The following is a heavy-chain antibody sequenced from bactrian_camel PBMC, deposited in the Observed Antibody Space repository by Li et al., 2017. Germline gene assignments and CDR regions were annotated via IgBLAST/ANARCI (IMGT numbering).Heavy chain of an antibody. CDR2: LDSDGRT. CDR3: AAGHWGGRCFPAAGY. CDR1: GIAFRSYS. J-gene: IGHJ6*01. V-gene: IGHV3S9*01. Sequence: HVQLVESGGGSVEVGGSLTLSCATSGIAFRSYSMGWFRQFPGKPREGVAGLDSDGRTTYVDSVKGRFTISQDTADSTVYLQMDSLEPEDTAMYYCAAGHWGGRCFPAAGYWGQGTQVTVS. D-gene: IGHD5*01.